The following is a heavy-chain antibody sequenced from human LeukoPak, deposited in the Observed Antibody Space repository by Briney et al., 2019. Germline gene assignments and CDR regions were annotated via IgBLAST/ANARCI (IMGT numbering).Heavy chain of an antibody. J-gene: IGHJ4*02. Sequence: SETLSLTCTVSGGSIRSYYWSWIRQPPGKGLEWLGNIYYSRSTHYNPSLESRVTISIDTSKKQLSLNLMSVTGADTSVYLCARRSSGWYYFDYWGQGTLVTVSS. CDR2: IYYSRST. V-gene: IGHV4-59*08. CDR1: GGSIRSYY. D-gene: IGHD6-19*01. CDR3: ARRSSGWYYFDY.